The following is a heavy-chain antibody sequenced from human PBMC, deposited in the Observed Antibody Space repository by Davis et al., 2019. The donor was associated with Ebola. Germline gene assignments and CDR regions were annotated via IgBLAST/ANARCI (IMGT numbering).Heavy chain of an antibody. Sequence: SETLSPTCAVSGGSIRSYNWCSWVLHPPGQGLEWIREIYHDGNTHYNPSLKSRVTISVDMSKNQFSLRLDSVTAADSAVYYCARALSLDYDFWGGRFDPWGQGALVTVSS. V-gene: IGHV4-4*02. CDR2: IYHDGNT. J-gene: IGHJ5*02. CDR1: GGSIRSYNW. CDR3: ARALSLDYDFWGGRFDP. D-gene: IGHD3-3*01.